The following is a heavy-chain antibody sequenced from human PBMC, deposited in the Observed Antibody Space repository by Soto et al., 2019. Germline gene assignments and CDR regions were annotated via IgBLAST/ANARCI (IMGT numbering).Heavy chain of an antibody. V-gene: IGHV1-69*13. CDR1: GGTFSSYA. D-gene: IGHD1-26*01. CDR3: ARDGVGATPFAY. Sequence: GASVKVSCKASGGTFSSYAISWVRQAPGQGLEWMGGIIPIFGTANYAQKFQGRVTITADESTSTAYMELSSLRSEDTAVYYCARDGVGATPFAYWGQGTLVTVSS. CDR2: IIPIFGTA. J-gene: IGHJ4*02.